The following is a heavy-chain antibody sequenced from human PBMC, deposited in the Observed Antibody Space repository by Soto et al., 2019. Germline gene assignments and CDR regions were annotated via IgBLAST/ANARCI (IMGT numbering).Heavy chain of an antibody. V-gene: IGHV3-23*01. CDR1: GFTFHIYA. Sequence: EVQLLESGGGLGQPGGSLRLSCAASGFTFHIYAMSWVRQAPGKGLEWVSGINDDGDKSYYGDSVRGRFTISRDNSKSTMYLQMNSLRAEDTAVYYCAKPEGLHYIYGMDVWGHGTAVTVSS. J-gene: IGHJ6*02. CDR3: AKPEGLHYIYGMDV. CDR2: INDDGDKS. D-gene: IGHD2-15*01.